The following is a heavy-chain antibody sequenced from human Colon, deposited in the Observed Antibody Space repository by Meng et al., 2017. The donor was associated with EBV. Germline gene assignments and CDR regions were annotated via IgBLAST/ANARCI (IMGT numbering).Heavy chain of an antibody. CDR2: MYYSGSI. CDR1: GGSVSSGSYH. CDR3: ARVGGLDGYRLGGDY. Sequence: QVQLQESGPGLVKPSETLSLTCSFSGGSVSSGSYHWSWIRQPPGKGVEWIGYMYYSGSINYTPSIKSRVTMSVDTSKNQFSLRLNSVTAADTAVYYCARVGGLDGYRLGGDYWGQGALVTVSA. V-gene: IGHV4-61*01. J-gene: IGHJ4*02. D-gene: IGHD5-24*01.